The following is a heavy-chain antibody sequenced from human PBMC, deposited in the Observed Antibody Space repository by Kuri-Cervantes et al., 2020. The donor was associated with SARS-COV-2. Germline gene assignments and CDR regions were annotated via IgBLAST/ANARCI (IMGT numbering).Heavy chain of an antibody. CDR2: INAGNGNT. CDR3: ARADTAMAIRQVYYYYGMDV. J-gene: IGHJ6*02. CDR1: GYTFTSYA. V-gene: IGHV1-3*01. D-gene: IGHD5-18*01. Sequence: ASVKVSCKASGYTFTSYAMHWVRQAPGQRLEWMGWINAGNGNTKYSQKFQGRVTITRDTSASTAYMELSSLRSEDTAVYYCARADTAMAIRQVYYYYGMDVCGQGTTVTSSS.